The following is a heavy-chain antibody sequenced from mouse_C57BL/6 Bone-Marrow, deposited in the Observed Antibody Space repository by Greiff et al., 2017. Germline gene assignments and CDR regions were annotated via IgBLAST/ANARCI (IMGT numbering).Heavy chain of an antibody. CDR2: ISDGGSYT. D-gene: IGHD2-3*01. V-gene: IGHV5-4*01. Sequence: EVQLVESGGGLVKPGGSLKLSCAASGFTFSSYAMSWVRQTPEKRLEWVATISDGGSYTYYPDNVKGRFTFSRDNAKNNLYLQMSHLKSEDTAMYYCARGPRWLLRLNYFDYWGQGTTLTVSS. CDR1: GFTFSSYA. J-gene: IGHJ2*01. CDR3: ARGPRWLLRLNYFDY.